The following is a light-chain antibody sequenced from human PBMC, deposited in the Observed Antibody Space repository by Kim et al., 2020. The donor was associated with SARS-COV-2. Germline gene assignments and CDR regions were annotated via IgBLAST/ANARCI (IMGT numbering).Light chain of an antibody. V-gene: IGKV3D-7*01. CDR2: CAS. CDR3: QQDYNPLT. CDR1: QSVSSSY. Sequence: PGERVTLSCRASQSVSSSYLTWYQQKPGQAPRLLIYCASTRATSIPARFSGSGSGTDFTLAISSLQPEDFAVYYCQQDYNPLTFGGGTKLEI. J-gene: IGKJ4*01.